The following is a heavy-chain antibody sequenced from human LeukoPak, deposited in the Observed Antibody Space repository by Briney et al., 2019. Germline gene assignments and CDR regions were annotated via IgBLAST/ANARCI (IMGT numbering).Heavy chain of an antibody. CDR3: ARAAGGTRGRFDS. V-gene: IGHV4-59*08. CDR2: IHKRRST. Sequence: SETLPLTCTFRGDSISNYYRSWIRQPPEKGLEVIGYIHKRRSTYYNPSLKGRFTISVDTSKNQLSLQLGSVSAAATAVYYCARAAGGTRGRFDSWGQGTLVTVSS. CDR1: GDSISNYY. D-gene: IGHD6-13*01. J-gene: IGHJ4*02.